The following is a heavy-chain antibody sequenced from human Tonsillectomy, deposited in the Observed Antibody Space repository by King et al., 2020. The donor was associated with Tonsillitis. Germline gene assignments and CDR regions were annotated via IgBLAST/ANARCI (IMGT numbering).Heavy chain of an antibody. V-gene: IGHV3-53*04. Sequence: VQLVESGGGLVQPGGSLRLSCAASGFTVGSNYMSWVRQAPGKGLEWVSIIYNGGSTYYADSVKGRFTISRHNSKNTLYLQMNSLRAEDTAVYYCARDNLMTTGTYPHYYYYGMDVWGQGTPVTVSS. CDR1: GFTVGSNY. D-gene: IGHD3-10*01. CDR2: IYNGGST. CDR3: ARDNLMTTGTYPHYYYYGMDV. J-gene: IGHJ6*02.